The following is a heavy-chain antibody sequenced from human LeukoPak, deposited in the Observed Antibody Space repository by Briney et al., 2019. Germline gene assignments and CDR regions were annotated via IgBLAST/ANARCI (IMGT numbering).Heavy chain of an antibody. CDR3: ARDLDRVQQQLGNY. J-gene: IGHJ4*02. V-gene: IGHV3-33*01. CDR2: IWYDGSNK. D-gene: IGHD6-13*01. CDR1: GFTFSSYG. Sequence: VGSLRLSCAASGFTFSSYGMHWVRQAPGKGLEWGAVIWYDGSNKYYADSVKGRFTISRDNSKDTLYLQMNSLRAEDRAVYYCARDLDRVQQQLGNYWGQGTLVTVSS.